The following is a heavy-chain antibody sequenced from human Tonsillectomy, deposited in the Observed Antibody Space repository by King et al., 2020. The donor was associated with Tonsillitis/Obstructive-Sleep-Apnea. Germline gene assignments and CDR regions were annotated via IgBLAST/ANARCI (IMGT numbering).Heavy chain of an antibody. CDR3: AGMPWVNYSGNFGPVNYYYYYMDV. J-gene: IGHJ6*03. Sequence: VQLPQWGAGLLKPSETLSLTCAVYGGSFSGYYWSWIRQPPGKGLEWIGEINHSGNTNYNPSLKSRVTISVDTSKNQFSLKVSSVTAADTAVYYCAGMPWVNYSGNFGPVNYYYYYMDVWGKGTTVTVSS. CDR1: GGSFSGYY. D-gene: IGHD4-23*01. CDR2: INHSGNT. V-gene: IGHV4-34*01.